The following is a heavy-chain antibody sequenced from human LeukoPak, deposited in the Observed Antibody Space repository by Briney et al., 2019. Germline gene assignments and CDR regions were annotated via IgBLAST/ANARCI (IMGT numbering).Heavy chain of an antibody. CDR3: AKDRGY. CDR2: IYSDGTT. J-gene: IGHJ4*02. Sequence: PGGSLRLSCVASGFTVGRTYMSWVRQSPGEGLEWVSVIYSDGTTYYADSVKGRFTISRDNSKNTLYLQLNSLRAEDTAVYYCAKDRGYWGQGTLVTVSS. CDR1: GFTVGRTY. V-gene: IGHV3-53*01.